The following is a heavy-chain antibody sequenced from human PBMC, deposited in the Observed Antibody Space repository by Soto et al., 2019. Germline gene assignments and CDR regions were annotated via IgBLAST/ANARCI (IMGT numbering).Heavy chain of an antibody. V-gene: IGHV3-30*18. Sequence: GGSLRLSCAASGFTFSSHGMLWVRQAPGKGLEWVAVISYDGSNKYYADSVKGRFTISRDNSKNTLFLQMSSLRAEDTAVYFCANDRDGYNVPFDSWGQGALVTVSS. D-gene: IGHD1-1*01. CDR2: ISYDGSNK. CDR3: ANDRDGYNVPFDS. J-gene: IGHJ4*02. CDR1: GFTFSSHG.